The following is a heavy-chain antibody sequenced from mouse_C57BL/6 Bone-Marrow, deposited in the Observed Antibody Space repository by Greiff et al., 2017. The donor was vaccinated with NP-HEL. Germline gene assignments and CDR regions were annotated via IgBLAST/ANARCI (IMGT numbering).Heavy chain of an antibody. CDR1: GYTFTSYG. Sequence: QVQLQQSGAELARPGASVKLSCKASGYTFTSYGISWVKQRTGQGLEWIGEIYPRSGNTYYNEKFKGKATQTADKSSSTAYMELRSLTSEDSAVYFCAREGGGRSFDYWGQGTTLTVSS. CDR3: AREGGGRSFDY. CDR2: IYPRSGNT. V-gene: IGHV1-81*01. J-gene: IGHJ2*01.